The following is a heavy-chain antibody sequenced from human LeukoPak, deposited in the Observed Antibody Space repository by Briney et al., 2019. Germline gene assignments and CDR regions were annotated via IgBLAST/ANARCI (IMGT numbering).Heavy chain of an antibody. Sequence: GASVKVSCKASGYTFTSYDINWVRQATGQGLEWMGWMNPNSGNTGYAQKFQGRVTMTRNTSIRTAYMELSSLRSEDTAVYYCARGRDIVVVPAAANYYYYMDVWGKGTTVTVSS. CDR2: MNPNSGNT. D-gene: IGHD2-2*01. CDR1: GYTFTSYD. J-gene: IGHJ6*03. V-gene: IGHV1-8*01. CDR3: ARGRDIVVVPAAANYYYYMDV.